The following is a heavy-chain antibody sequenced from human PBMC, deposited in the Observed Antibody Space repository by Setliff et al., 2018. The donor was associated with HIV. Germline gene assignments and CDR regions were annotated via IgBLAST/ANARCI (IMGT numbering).Heavy chain of an antibody. Sequence: GGSLRLSCAASGFTVSSNYMTWVRQAPGKGLEWVSIIYSGGSTYYADSVKGRFTISRDNSKNTLYLQMNSRRAEDTAVYYCARASQVLHYYYSGMDVWGQGTTVTVSS. J-gene: IGHJ6*02. V-gene: IGHV3-53*01. CDR2: IYSGGST. CDR1: GFTVSSNY. CDR3: ARASQVLHYYYSGMDV. D-gene: IGHD2-2*01.